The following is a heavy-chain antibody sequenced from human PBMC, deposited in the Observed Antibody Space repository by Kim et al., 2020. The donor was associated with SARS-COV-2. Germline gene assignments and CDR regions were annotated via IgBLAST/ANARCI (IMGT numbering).Heavy chain of an antibody. CDR1: GFTFSSYA. CDR2: ISYDGSNK. J-gene: IGHJ4*02. D-gene: IGHD1-26*01. CDR3: ARDREFAIVGATVDY. Sequence: GGSLRLSCAASGFTFSSYAMHWVRQAPGKGLEWVAVISYDGSNKYYADSVKGRFTISRDNSKNTLYLQMNSLRAEDTAVYYCARDREFAIVGATVDYWGQGTLVTVSS. V-gene: IGHV3-30*04.